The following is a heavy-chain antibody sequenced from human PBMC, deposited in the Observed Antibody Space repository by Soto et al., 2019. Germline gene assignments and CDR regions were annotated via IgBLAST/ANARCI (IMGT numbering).Heavy chain of an antibody. CDR2: ISGSGGST. V-gene: IGHV3-23*01. J-gene: IGHJ6*03. Sequence: GGSLRLSCAASGFTFSSDAMSWVRQAPGKGLEWVSAISGSGGSTYYADSVKGRFTISRDNSKNTLYLQMNSLRAEDTAVYYCAKRDHLPPDYMDVWGKGTTVTVSS. CDR1: GFTFSSDA. CDR3: AKRDHLPPDYMDV.